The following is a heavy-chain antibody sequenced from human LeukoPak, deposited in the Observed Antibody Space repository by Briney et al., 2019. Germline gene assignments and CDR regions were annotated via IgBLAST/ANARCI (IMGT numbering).Heavy chain of an antibody. D-gene: IGHD3-22*01. CDR3: ARGGYYYDSWLSY. CDR1: GGSISSGDYY. Sequence: SETLSLTCTVSGGSISSGDYYWSWIRQPPGKGLEWIGYIYYSGSTYYNPSLKSRVTISVDTSKNQFSLRLSSVTAADTAVYYCARGGYYYDSWLSYWGQGTLVTVSS. J-gene: IGHJ4*02. V-gene: IGHV4-30-4*01. CDR2: IYYSGST.